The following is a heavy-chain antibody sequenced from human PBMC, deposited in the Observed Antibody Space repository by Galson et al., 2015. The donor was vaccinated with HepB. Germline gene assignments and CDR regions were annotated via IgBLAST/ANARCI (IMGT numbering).Heavy chain of an antibody. CDR3: ARAVAVAVYYYGMDV. Sequence: PRLSCAASGFTFSSYWMSWVRQAPGKGLEWVANIKQDGSEKYYVDSVKGRFTISRDNAKNSLYLQMNSLRAEDTAVYYCARAVAVAVYYYGMDVWGQGTTVTVSS. CDR2: IKQDGSEK. D-gene: IGHD6-19*01. J-gene: IGHJ6*02. CDR1: GFTFSSYW. V-gene: IGHV3-7*03.